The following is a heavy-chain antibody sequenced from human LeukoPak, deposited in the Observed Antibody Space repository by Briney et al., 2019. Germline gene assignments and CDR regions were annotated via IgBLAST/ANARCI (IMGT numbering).Heavy chain of an antibody. CDR1: GFTFVDYA. Sequence: GGSLRLSCAASGFTFVDYAMHWVRQAPGKGLEWVSGISWNSVRIGYADSVKGRFTISRDNAKNSLYLQMNSLRAEDTALYYCAKDTSQQWLVLGYFDYWGQGTLVTVSS. V-gene: IGHV3-9*01. CDR3: AKDTSQQWLVLGYFDY. CDR2: ISWNSVRI. J-gene: IGHJ4*02. D-gene: IGHD6-19*01.